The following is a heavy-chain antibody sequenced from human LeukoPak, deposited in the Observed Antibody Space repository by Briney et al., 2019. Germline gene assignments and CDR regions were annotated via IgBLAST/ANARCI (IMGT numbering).Heavy chain of an antibody. D-gene: IGHD2-21*01. CDR3: ARATYGGNYYFDY. CDR1: GGSISSYY. Sequence: SETLSLTCTVSGGSISSYYWSWIRQPPGKGLEWIGYIHYSGSTNYNPSLKSRVTISVDTSKNQFSLNLSSVTAADTAVYYCARATYGGNYYFDYWGQGTLVTVSS. J-gene: IGHJ4*02. CDR2: IHYSGST. V-gene: IGHV4-59*01.